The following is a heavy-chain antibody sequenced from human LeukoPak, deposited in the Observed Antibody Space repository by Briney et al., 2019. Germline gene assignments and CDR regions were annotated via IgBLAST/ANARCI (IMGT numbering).Heavy chain of an antibody. CDR3: AKERGGLQYGDYYYYYYYGMDV. CDR2: ISYDGSIK. D-gene: IGHD4-17*01. Sequence: GGSLRLSCAASGLTFSSYGMHWVRQAPGKGLEWVAVISYDGSIKYYADSVKGRFTISRDNSKNTLYLQMNSLRAEDTAVYYCAKERGGLQYGDYYYYYYYGMDVWGQGTTVTVSS. V-gene: IGHV3-30*18. CDR1: GLTFSSYG. J-gene: IGHJ6*02.